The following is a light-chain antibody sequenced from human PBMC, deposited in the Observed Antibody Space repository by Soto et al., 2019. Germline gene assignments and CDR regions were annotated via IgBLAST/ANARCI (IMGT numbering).Light chain of an antibody. CDR3: QTYGSSLLS. Sequence: ELVLTQSPGTLSLSPGERATLSCRASQSVSSSYLAWYQQKPGQAPRLLIYGASSRATGIPDRLNGSGSMTDFTLPINRLAPVDVAVYYCQTYGSSLLSVGGAPK. V-gene: IGKV3-20*01. CDR1: QSVSSSY. CDR2: GAS. J-gene: IGKJ4*01.